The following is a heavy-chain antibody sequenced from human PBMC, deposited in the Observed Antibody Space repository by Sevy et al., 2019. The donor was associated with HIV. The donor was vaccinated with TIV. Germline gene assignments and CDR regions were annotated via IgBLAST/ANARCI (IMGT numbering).Heavy chain of an antibody. Sequence: SVKVSCKASGYTFTSDYMHWVRQAPGQGLEWMGIINPSTGSTSYAQKSQGRGTMTRDTSTSTVYMELRSLRSEDTAVYYCARDSDNYDILTGYYPCDYWGQGTLVTVSS. CDR2: INPSTGST. J-gene: IGHJ4*02. CDR1: GYTFTSDY. CDR3: ARDSDNYDILTGYYPCDY. V-gene: IGHV1-46*01. D-gene: IGHD3-9*01.